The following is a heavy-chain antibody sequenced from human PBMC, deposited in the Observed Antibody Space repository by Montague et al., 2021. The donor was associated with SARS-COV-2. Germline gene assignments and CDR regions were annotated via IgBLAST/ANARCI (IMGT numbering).Heavy chain of an antibody. J-gene: IGHJ6*03. V-gene: IGHV4-34*01. CDR3: ARGQEGVNMVLVVLGFYYYMDV. D-gene: IGHD3-22*01. Sequence: SETLSLTCAVHGSSFSGYYWNWIRQSPGKGLEWIGEINHGGSTKXSPSLKGRLTISTDTSKNQFSLKLTSVTAADTAVYYCARGQEGVNMVLVVLGFYYYMDVWGKGTTVTVSS. CDR1: GSSFSGYY. CDR2: INHGGST.